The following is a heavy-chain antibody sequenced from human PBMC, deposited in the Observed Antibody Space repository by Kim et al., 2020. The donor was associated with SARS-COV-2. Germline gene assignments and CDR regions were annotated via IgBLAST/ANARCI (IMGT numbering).Heavy chain of an antibody. D-gene: IGHD2-15*01. V-gene: IGHV4-59*13. CDR2: ISYSGRT. CDR1: GASIYSFS. J-gene: IGHJ4*02. Sequence: SETLSLTCTVSGASIYSFSWSWIRQPPGKGLEWIAYISYSGRTYYSPSLKSRVTISLDTSKNQFSLKLSSVIAADTAVYYCARLLLSPQYGQFDYWGQGTLVAVSS. CDR3: ARLLLSPQYGQFDY.